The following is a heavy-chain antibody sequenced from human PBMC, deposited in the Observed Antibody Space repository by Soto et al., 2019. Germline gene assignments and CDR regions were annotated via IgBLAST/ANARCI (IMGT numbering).Heavy chain of an antibody. CDR1: GGTFSSYA. CDR2: MIPIFGTA. J-gene: IGHJ4*02. CDR3: ASENLPRRTTVTKFIY. V-gene: IGHV1-69*01. D-gene: IGHD4-17*01. Sequence: QVQLVQSGAEVKKPGSSVKGSCKASGGTFSSYAISWVRQAPGQGLEWMGGMIPIFGTANYAQKFQGRVTITADESTSAAYLELNSRRPEATAVYYCASENLPRRTTVTKFIYWGQGTLVTVSS.